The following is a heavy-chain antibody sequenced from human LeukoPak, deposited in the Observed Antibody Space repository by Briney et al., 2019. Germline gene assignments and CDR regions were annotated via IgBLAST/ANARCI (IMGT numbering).Heavy chain of an antibody. J-gene: IGHJ4*02. Sequence: PGGSLRLSCAASRFTFSSYGMHWVRQAPGKGLEWVAVISYDGSNKYYADSVKGRFTISRDNSKNTLYLQMNSLRTEDTAVYYCAKDRQRLIVGAPPGLSASDYWGQGTLVTVSS. CDR1: RFTFSSYG. D-gene: IGHD1-26*01. V-gene: IGHV3-30*18. CDR2: ISYDGSNK. CDR3: AKDRQRLIVGAPPGLSASDY.